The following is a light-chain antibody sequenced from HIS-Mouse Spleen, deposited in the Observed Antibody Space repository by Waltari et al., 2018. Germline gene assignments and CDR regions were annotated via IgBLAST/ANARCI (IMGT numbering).Light chain of an antibody. V-gene: IGKV1-5*03. J-gene: IGKJ1*01. CDR1: QSISSW. CDR3: QQYNSYSRT. Sequence: DIQMTQSPSTLSASVGDRVTITCRASQSISSWFAWYQQKPGKAPKLLIYKASSLESGVPSRFSGSGSGKEFSLTISSLQPDDFATYYCQQYNSYSRTFGQGTKVEIK. CDR2: KAS.